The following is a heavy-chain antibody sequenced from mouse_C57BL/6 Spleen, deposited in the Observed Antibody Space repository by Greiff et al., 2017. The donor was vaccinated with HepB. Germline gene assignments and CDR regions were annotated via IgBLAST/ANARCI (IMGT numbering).Heavy chain of an antibody. CDR2: IYYSGTI. CDR3: ARDDGYYGWFAY. J-gene: IGHJ3*01. Sequence: DVKLQESGPGLVKPSQTVFLTCTVTGISITTGNYRWSWIRQFPGNKLEWIGYIYYSGTITYNPSLTSRTTITRDTPKNQFFLEMNSLTAEDTATYYCARDDGYYGWFAYWGQGTLVTVSA. V-gene: IGHV3-5*01. CDR1: GISITTGNYR. D-gene: IGHD2-3*01.